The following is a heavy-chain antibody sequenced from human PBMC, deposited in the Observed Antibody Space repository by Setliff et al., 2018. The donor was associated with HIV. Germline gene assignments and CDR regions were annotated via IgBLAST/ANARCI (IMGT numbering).Heavy chain of an antibody. CDR3: ARVTPYCGGDCFDAFDI. D-gene: IGHD2-21*02. Sequence: GASVKVSCKASGYTFNSYGISWVRQAPGQGLEWMGWISGYNGNTNYAQKVQGRVTMTTDTSTSTAYMELRSLRSEDTAVYFCARVTPYCGGDCFDAFDIWGQGTMVTVSS. V-gene: IGHV1-18*01. J-gene: IGHJ3*02. CDR1: GYTFNSYG. CDR2: ISGYNGNT.